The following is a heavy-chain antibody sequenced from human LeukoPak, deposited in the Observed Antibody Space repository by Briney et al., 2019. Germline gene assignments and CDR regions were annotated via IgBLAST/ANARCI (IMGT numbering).Heavy chain of an antibody. Sequence: GASVKVSCKASGYTFTSYGISWVRQAPGQGLEWMGWIIAYNGNTNYAQKLQGRVTMTRDTSISTPYMEICRVRSDDTAVYYCARVERGSGSYSDYYYYYYMDVWGKGTTVTVSS. CDR1: GYTFTSYG. J-gene: IGHJ6*03. V-gene: IGHV1-18*01. CDR2: IIAYNGNT. CDR3: ARVERGSGSYSDYYYYYYMDV. D-gene: IGHD3-10*01.